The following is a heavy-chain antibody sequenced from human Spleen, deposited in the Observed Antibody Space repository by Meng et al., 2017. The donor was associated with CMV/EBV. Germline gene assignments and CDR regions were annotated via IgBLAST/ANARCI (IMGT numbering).Heavy chain of an antibody. CDR3: ARAIVGATTRVGADY. D-gene: IGHD1-26*01. J-gene: IGHJ4*02. V-gene: IGHV3-21*01. CDR2: ISSSSSYI. CDR1: GFTFSSYS. Sequence: GGSLRLSCAASGFTFSSYSMNWVRQAPGKGLEWVSSISSSSSYIYYADSVKGRFTISRDNAKNSLYLQMNSLRAEDTAVYYCARAIVGATTRVGADYWGQGTLVTVSS.